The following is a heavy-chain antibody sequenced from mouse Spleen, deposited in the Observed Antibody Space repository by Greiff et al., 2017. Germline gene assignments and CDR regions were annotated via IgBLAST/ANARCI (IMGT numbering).Heavy chain of an antibody. D-gene: IGHD2-1*01. CDR3: ARYGNWYVDV. Sequence: VQLQQPGAELVMPGASVKLSCKASGYTFTSYWMHWVKQRPGQGLEWIGEIDPSDSYTNYNQKFKGKATLTVDKSSSTAYMQLSSLTSEDSAVYYCARYGNWYVDVWGAGTTVTVSS. CDR2: IDPSDSYT. CDR1: GYTFTSYW. J-gene: IGHJ1*01. V-gene: IGHV1-69*01.